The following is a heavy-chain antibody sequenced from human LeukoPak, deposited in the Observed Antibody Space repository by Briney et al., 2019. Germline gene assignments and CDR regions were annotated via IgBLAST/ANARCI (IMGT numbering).Heavy chain of an antibody. J-gene: IGHJ4*02. CDR3: ARGWDGGSGSYRLWDYFDY. D-gene: IGHD3-10*01. CDR1: GFTFSDYY. CDR2: ISSSGSTI. Sequence: PGGSLRLSCAASGFTFSDYYMSWIRQAPGKGLEWVSYISSSGSTIYYADSVKGRFTISRDNAKNSLYLQMNSLRAEDTAVYYCARGWDGGSGSYRLWDYFDYWGQGTLVTVSS. V-gene: IGHV3-11*01.